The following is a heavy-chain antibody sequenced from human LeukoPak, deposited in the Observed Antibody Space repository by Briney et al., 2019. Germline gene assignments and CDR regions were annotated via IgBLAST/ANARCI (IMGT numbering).Heavy chain of an antibody. J-gene: IGHJ5*02. CDR2: IYYTGST. D-gene: IGHD4-17*01. Sequence: SETLSLTCTVSGGPISGYYWSWIRQPPGKGLEWIGYIYYTGSTNYNPSLKSRVIISVDTSKNQFSLKVSSVTAADTAVYYCVRSKSGTYGWFDPWGQGTLVTVSS. CDR3: VRSKSGTYGWFDP. CDR1: GGPISGYY. V-gene: IGHV4-59*01.